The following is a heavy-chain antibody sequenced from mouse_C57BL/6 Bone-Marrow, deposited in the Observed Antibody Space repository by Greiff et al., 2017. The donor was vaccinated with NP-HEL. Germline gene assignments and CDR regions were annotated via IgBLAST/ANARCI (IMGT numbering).Heavy chain of an antibody. CDR2: IYPRDGST. CDR3: AREGGPIYYYGSSHWYFDV. J-gene: IGHJ1*03. D-gene: IGHD1-1*01. CDR1: GYTFTSYD. V-gene: IGHV1-85*01. Sequence: QVQLQQSGPELVKPGASVKLSCKASGYTFTSYDINWVKQRPGQGLEWIGWIYPRDGSTKYNEKFKGKATLTVDTSSSTAYMELHSLTSEDSAVYFCAREGGPIYYYGSSHWYFDVWGTGTTVTVSS.